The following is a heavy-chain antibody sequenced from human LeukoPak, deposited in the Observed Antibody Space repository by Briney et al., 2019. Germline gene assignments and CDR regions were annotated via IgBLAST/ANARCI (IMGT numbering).Heavy chain of an antibody. J-gene: IGHJ4*02. D-gene: IGHD1-26*01. CDR2: FDPEDGET. Sequence: ASVTVSCKVSGYTLTELSMHWVRQAPGKGLEWMGGFDPEDGETIYAQKFQGRVTMTEDTSTDTAYMELSSLRSEDTAVYYCATGDSGSYLPDYWGQGTLVTVSS. CDR1: GYTLTELS. CDR3: ATGDSGSYLPDY. V-gene: IGHV1-24*01.